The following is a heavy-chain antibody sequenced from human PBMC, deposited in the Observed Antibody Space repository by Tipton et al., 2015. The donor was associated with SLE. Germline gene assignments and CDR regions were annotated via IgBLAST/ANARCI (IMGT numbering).Heavy chain of an antibody. CDR1: GGSISSYH. D-gene: IGHD4-11*01. CDR3: ARWAGPTVNFDY. Sequence: TLSLTCTVSGGSISSYHWSWIRQPPGKGLEWIGYIYYSGSTNYNPSLKSRVTISVDTSKNQFSLKLSSVTAADTAVYYCARWAGPTVNFDYWGQGTLVTVSS. V-gene: IGHV4-59*01. J-gene: IGHJ4*02. CDR2: IYYSGST.